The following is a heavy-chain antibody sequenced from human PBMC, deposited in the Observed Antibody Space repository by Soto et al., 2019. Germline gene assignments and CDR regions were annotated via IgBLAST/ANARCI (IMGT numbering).Heavy chain of an antibody. D-gene: IGHD3-9*01. J-gene: IGHJ4*02. CDR1: GFTFSSYG. Sequence: PGGSLRLSCAASGFTFSSYGMHWVRQAPGKGLEWVAVIWYDGSNKYYADSVKGRFTISRDNSKNTLYLQMNSLRAEDTAVYYCAKPGPTGYYTNWGQGTLVTVSS. CDR3: AKPGPTGYYTN. V-gene: IGHV3-33*06. CDR2: IWYDGSNK.